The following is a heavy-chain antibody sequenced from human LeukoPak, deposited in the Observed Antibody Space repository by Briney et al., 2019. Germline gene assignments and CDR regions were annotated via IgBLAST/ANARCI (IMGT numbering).Heavy chain of an antibody. CDR3: ARALLGATTRGFFDY. CDR2: IIPIFGTA. V-gene: IGHV1-69*05. Sequence: IIPIFGTANYPQKFQGRVTITTDESTSTAYMELSSLRSEDTAVYYCARALLGATTRGFFDYWGQGTLVTVSS. D-gene: IGHD1-26*01. J-gene: IGHJ4*02.